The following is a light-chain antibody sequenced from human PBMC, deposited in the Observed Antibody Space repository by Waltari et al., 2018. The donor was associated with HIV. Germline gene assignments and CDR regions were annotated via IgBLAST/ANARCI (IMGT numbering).Light chain of an antibody. CDR2: KDT. J-gene: IGLJ3*02. V-gene: IGLV3-25*03. Sequence: SYELTQPPSVSVSPGQTARITCSGDALPKQYAYWYQQKPGQAPVLGIYKDTERPSGIPERFSGSSSGTTVTLTIIGVQAEDDADYYCLSADTSVTWVFGGGTKLTVL. CDR1: ALPKQY. CDR3: LSADTSVTWV.